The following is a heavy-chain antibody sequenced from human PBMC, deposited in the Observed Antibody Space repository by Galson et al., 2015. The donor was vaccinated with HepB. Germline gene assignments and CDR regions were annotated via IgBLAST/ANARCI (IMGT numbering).Heavy chain of an antibody. CDR2: ISYDGSNK. V-gene: IGHV3-30-3*01. Sequence: SLRLSCAASGFTFSSYAMHWVRQAPGKGLEWVAVISYDGSNKYYADSVKGRFTISRDNSKNTLYLQMNSLRAENTAVYYCARGTQPPIAFDIWGQGTMVTVSS. D-gene: IGHD1-1*01. CDR3: ARGTQPPIAFDI. J-gene: IGHJ3*02. CDR1: GFTFSSYA.